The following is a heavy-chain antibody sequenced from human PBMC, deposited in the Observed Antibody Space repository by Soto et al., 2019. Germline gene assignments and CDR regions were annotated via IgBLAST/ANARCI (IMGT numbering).Heavy chain of an antibody. CDR2: ISSSSSYI. Sequence: GGSLRLSCAASGFTFSSYSMNWVRQAPGKGLEWVSSISSSSSYIYYADSVKGRFTISRDNAKNSLYLQMNSLRAEDTTVYYCARDRGYGYSADGYYGMDVWGQGTTVTVSS. CDR1: GFTFSSYS. D-gene: IGHD5-12*01. V-gene: IGHV3-21*01. CDR3: ARDRGYGYSADGYYGMDV. J-gene: IGHJ6*02.